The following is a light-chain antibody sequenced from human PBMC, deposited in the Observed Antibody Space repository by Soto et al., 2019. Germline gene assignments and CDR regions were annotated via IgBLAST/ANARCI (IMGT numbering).Light chain of an antibody. J-gene: IGKJ5*01. V-gene: IGKV3D-11*03. CDR1: QNVISN. Sequence: EIVMTKSPGTVSVSPGERATLSCRASQNVISNLAWYQQRPGQAPRLLIYDASNRATGIPARFSGSRSGTDFTLTISSVEPEDFAMYYCHQRNQFGQGTRLEIK. CDR3: HQRNQ. CDR2: DAS.